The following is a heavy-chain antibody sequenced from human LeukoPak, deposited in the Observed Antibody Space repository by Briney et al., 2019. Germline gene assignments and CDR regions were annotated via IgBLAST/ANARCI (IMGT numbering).Heavy chain of an antibody. V-gene: IGHV3-23*01. J-gene: IGHJ4*02. CDR3: AKDRASGSGSYSYRGFDY. D-gene: IGHD6-19*01. CDR2: ISGSGDYT. CDR1: RFTFSNSA. Sequence: GGSLRLSCAASRFTFSNSAMSWVRQAPGRGLEWVSAISGSGDYTNYADSVKGRFTISRDNSKNTLYLQMNSLRAEDTAVYYCAKDRASGSGSYSYRGFDYWGQGTLVTASS.